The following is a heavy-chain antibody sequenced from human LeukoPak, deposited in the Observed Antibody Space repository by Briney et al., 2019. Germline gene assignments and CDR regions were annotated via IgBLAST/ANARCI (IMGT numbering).Heavy chain of an antibody. V-gene: IGHV3-7*01. Sequence: GGSLRLSCAASGFSFVTYAMGWVRQAPGKGLEWVANINQGGSDKYYVDSVKGRFTISRDNANNLLYLQMNSLRGEDTAVYYCTRDRSRAEDDWGQGTLVIVSS. D-gene: IGHD1-14*01. J-gene: IGHJ4*02. CDR1: GFSFVTYA. CDR2: INQGGSDK. CDR3: TRDRSRAEDD.